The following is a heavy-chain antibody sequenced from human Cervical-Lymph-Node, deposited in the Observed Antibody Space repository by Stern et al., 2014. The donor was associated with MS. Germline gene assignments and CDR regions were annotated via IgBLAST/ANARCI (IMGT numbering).Heavy chain of an antibody. V-gene: IGHV3-30-3*01. J-gene: IGHJ6*02. CDR3: TREDCSGGSCRGMDV. CDR1: RFSISDYA. D-gene: IGHD2-15*01. Sequence: QMQLVQSGGDVVQPGRSLRLSCAASRFSISDYAMHWVRQAPGKGLEWGASISYDGSSKRYADSVKGRFTISRDNLKNTVYVQMNSLRAEDTAVYYCTREDCSGGSCRGMDVWGQGTTVTVSS. CDR2: ISYDGSSK.